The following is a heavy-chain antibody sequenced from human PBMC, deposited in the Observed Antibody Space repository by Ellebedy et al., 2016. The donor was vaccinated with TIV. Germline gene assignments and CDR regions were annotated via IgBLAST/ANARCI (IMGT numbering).Heavy chain of an antibody. V-gene: IGHV4-59*08. Sequence: SETLSLXXTVSGASTNYFYWSWIRQPPGKGLEWIVYIYYSGYTNYNPSLKSRITISVDTSKTQFSLKLSSVTAADTAVYYCARHYYDTSGYYGLHFDLWGRGTLVTVSS. CDR1: GASTNYFY. J-gene: IGHJ2*01. CDR2: IYYSGYT. D-gene: IGHD3-22*01. CDR3: ARHYYDTSGYYGLHFDL.